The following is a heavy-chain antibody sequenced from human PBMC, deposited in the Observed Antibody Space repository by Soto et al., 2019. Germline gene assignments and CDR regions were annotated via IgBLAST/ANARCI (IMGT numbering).Heavy chain of an antibody. V-gene: IGHV4-39*07. J-gene: IGHJ6*02. Sequence: SETLSLTCTVSGGSISSSSYYWGWIRQPPGKGLEWIGSIYYSGSTYYNPSLKSRVTISVDTSKNQFSLKLSSVTAADTAVYYCARAYCSGGSCYGGMDVWGQGTTVTVSS. CDR2: IYYSGST. CDR3: ARAYCSGGSCYGGMDV. CDR1: GGSISSSSYY. D-gene: IGHD2-15*01.